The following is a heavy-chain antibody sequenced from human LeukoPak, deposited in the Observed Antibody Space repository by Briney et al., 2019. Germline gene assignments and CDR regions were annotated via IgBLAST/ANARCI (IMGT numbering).Heavy chain of an antibody. V-gene: IGHV1-46*01. D-gene: IGHD3-22*01. J-gene: IGHJ3*02. CDR1: GYTFTSYY. Sequence: GASVKVSCKASGYTFTSYYMHWVRQAPGQGLEWMGIINPSGGSTSYAQKFQGRVTMTRDMSTSTVYMELSSLRSDDTAVYYCARDSLATYYDSSGYHAFDIWGQGTMVTVSS. CDR2: INPSGGST. CDR3: ARDSLATYYDSSGYHAFDI.